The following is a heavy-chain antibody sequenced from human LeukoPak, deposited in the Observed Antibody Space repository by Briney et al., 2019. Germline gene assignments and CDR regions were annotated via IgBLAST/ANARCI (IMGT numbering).Heavy chain of an antibody. CDR1: GGSISSGDYY. J-gene: IGHJ6*02. Sequence: PSETLSLTCTVSGGSISSGDYYWSWIRQPPGKGLEWIGYINYSGSTYYNPSLKSRVSISLDTSQNHFSLRLSSVTAADTAVYYCARDEAIFGAGYYYGMDVWGQGTTVTVSS. CDR3: ARDEAIFGAGYYYGMDV. CDR2: INYSGST. V-gene: IGHV4-30-4*01. D-gene: IGHD3-3*01.